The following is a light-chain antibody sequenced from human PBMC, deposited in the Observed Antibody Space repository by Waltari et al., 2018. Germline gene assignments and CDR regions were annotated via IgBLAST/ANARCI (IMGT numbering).Light chain of an antibody. Sequence: QSALTQPASVSGSPGQSITISCTGTSSDVGGYNYVSWYQQHPGKAPKLMISDVMKRPSGVSNRFSGSKSGNTASMTISGLQAEDEADYYCSSYTSSSTLVFGVGTKLTVL. CDR1: SSDVGGYNY. CDR2: DVM. J-gene: IGLJ2*01. CDR3: SSYTSSSTLV. V-gene: IGLV2-14*01.